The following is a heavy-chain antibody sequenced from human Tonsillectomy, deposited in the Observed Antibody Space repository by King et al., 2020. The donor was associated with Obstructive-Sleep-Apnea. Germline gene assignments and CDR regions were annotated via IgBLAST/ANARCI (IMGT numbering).Heavy chain of an antibody. CDR2: ISWDGGSP. J-gene: IGHJ4*02. D-gene: IGHD5-24*01. Sequence: EVQLVESGGVVVQPGGSLRLSCAASGFTFDDYAMHWVRQAPGKGLEWGSLISWDGGSPYYADSVKGRFTISRDNSKNSRYLQMYSLRGEDTALYYCAKALEMTTNLDYWGQGTLVTVSS. CDR3: AKALEMTTNLDY. V-gene: IGHV3-43D*03. CDR1: GFTFDDYA.